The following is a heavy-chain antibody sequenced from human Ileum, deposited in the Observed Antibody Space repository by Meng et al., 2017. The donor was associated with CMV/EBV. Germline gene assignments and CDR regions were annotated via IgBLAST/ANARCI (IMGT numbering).Heavy chain of an antibody. V-gene: IGHV4-61*01. CDR1: GGSIGGGYCS. Sequence: TVSGGSIGGGYCSWSWLQQPPEKGLDWIGYIYYSGNTNYDPSLKGRVTISVDTSKTQFSLHLTSMTAADTAMYYCARFDGSAFLFDYWGQGILVTVSS. D-gene: IGHD3-10*01. J-gene: IGHJ4*02. CDR3: ARFDGSAFLFDY. CDR2: IYYSGNT.